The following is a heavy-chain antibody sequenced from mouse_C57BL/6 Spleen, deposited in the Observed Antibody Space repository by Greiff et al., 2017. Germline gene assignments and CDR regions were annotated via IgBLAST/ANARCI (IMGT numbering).Heavy chain of an antibody. CDR3: ASNSNVLDC. CDR2: INPNNGGT. CDR1: GYTFTDYN. V-gene: IGHV1-22*01. D-gene: IGHD2-5*01. Sequence: EVQLQESGPELVKPGASVKMSCKASGYTFTDYNMHWVKQSHGKSLEWIGYINPNNGGTSYNQKFKGKATLTVNKSSSTAYMELRSLTSEDSAVYYCASNSNVLDCWGQGTTLTVSS. J-gene: IGHJ2*01.